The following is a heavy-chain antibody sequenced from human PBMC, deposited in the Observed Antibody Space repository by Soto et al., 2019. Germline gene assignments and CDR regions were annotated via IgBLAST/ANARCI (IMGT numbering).Heavy chain of an antibody. Sequence: ASVKVSCKVSGYTLTELSMHWVRQAPGKGLEWMGGFDPEDGETIYAQKFQGRVTITADKSTSTAYMELSSLRSEDTAVYYCARGTEPVMGYFDYWGQGTLVTVSS. D-gene: IGHD3-16*01. CDR1: GYTLTELS. V-gene: IGHV1-24*01. J-gene: IGHJ4*02. CDR3: ARGTEPVMGYFDY. CDR2: FDPEDGET.